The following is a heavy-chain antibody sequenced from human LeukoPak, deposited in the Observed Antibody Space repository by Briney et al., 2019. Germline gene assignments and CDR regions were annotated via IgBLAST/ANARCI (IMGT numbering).Heavy chain of an antibody. CDR2: ISAYNGNT. CDR1: GYTFTSYG. D-gene: IGHD3-3*01. Sequence: ASVKVSCKASGYTFTSYGISWVRQAPGQGLEWMGWISAYNGNTNYAQKLQGRVTMTTDTSTSTAYMELRSLRSDDTAVYYCARGPSGFWSGYYFGYWGQGTLVTVSS. J-gene: IGHJ4*02. V-gene: IGHV1-18*01. CDR3: ARGPSGFWSGYYFGY.